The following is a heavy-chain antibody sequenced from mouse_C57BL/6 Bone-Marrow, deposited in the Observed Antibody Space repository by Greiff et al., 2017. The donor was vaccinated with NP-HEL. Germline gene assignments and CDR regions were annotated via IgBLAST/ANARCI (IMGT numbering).Heavy chain of an antibody. V-gene: IGHV1-76*01. CDR1: GYTFTDYY. D-gene: IGHD1-1*01. Sequence: QVQLKESGAELVRPGASVKLSCKASGYTFTDYYINWVKQRPGQGLEWIARIYPGSGNTYYNEKFKGKATLTAEKSSSTAYMQLSSLTSEDSAVYFCARSEYDYGRGSWFAYWGQGTLVTVSA. CDR2: IYPGSGNT. CDR3: ARSEYDYGRGSWFAY. J-gene: IGHJ3*01.